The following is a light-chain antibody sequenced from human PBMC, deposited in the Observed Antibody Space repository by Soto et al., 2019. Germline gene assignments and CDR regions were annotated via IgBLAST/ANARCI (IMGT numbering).Light chain of an antibody. CDR1: QGISSW. CDR2: TVS. Sequence: DIQMTQSPSSVSASVGDRVTITCRASQGISSWLAWYQQKPGKAPKLLIYTVSSLKSGVPSSFSGSGSKTDFTLTISRLQTEDFATYYCQQTNSFPLTFGGGTKVEIK. CDR3: QQTNSFPLT. J-gene: IGKJ4*01. V-gene: IGKV1-12*01.